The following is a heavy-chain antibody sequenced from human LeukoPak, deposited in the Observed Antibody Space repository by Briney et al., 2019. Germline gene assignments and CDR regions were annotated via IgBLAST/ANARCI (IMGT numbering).Heavy chain of an antibody. V-gene: IGHV4-39*07. Sequence: PSETLSLTCIVSGGSISTSAYYWGWIRQPPGEGLQWIGSIYYSGNTYYNSSLKSRVTISVDTSKNQFSLKLSSVTAADTAVYYCARSGDYGIIDYWGQGTLVTVSS. J-gene: IGHJ4*02. CDR2: IYYSGNT. CDR3: ARSGDYGIIDY. CDR1: GGSISTSAYY. D-gene: IGHD4-17*01.